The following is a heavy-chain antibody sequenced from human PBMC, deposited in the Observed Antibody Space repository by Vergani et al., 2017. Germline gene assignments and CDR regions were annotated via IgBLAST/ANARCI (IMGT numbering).Heavy chain of an antibody. CDR2: ISWNSGSI. Sequence: EVQLVESGGGLVQPGRSLRLSCAASGFTFDDYAMHWVRHAPGKGLEWVSGISWNSGSIGYADSVKGRLTISRDKAKNSLYLQMYSLRAEETALYYCAKDTATPPYDFWSGYGGYFDYWGQGTLVTVSS. CDR1: GFTFDDYA. D-gene: IGHD3-3*01. V-gene: IGHV3-9*01. CDR3: AKDTATPPYDFWSGYGGYFDY. J-gene: IGHJ4*02.